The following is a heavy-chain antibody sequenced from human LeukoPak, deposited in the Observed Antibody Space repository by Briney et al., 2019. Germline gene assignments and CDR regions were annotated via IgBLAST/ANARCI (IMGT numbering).Heavy chain of an antibody. CDR2: IYHSGST. Sequence: SETLSLTCAVYGGSLNGHYWSWIRQPPGKGLEWIGEIYHSGSTNYNPSLKSRVTISVDKSKNQFSLKLSSVTAADTAVYYCARAQWLVFDYWGQGTLVTVSS. D-gene: IGHD6-19*01. V-gene: IGHV4-34*01. J-gene: IGHJ4*02. CDR3: ARAQWLVFDY. CDR1: GGSLNGHY.